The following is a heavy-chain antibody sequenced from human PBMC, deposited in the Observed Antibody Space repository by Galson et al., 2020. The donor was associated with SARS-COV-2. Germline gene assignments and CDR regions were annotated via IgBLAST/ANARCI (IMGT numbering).Heavy chain of an antibody. Sequence: GGSLRLSCVASGFTFSRFDMHWVRQPPGKGLVWVSRLNSDGISAFYADSVEGRFTISRDNAKNTLYLQMHSLRAEDTAVYYCASRGVVIRDISFDNWGQGTLVTVSS. D-gene: IGHD2-21*01. V-gene: IGHV3-74*01. CDR3: ASRGVVIRDISFDN. J-gene: IGHJ4*02. CDR2: LNSDGISA. CDR1: GFTFSRFD.